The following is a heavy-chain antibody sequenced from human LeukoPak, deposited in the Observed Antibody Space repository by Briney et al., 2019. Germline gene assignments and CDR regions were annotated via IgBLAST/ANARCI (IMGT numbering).Heavy chain of an antibody. Sequence: GESLKISCKGSGYSFTNYWTGWVPQMPGKGLEWMGIIYPGDSDTRYSPSFQGQVTISADKSISTAYLQWSSPKASDTAMYYCARLKGIAAAGGGWFDPWGQGTLITVSS. CDR1: GYSFTNYW. V-gene: IGHV5-51*01. J-gene: IGHJ5*02. CDR2: IYPGDSDT. D-gene: IGHD6-13*01. CDR3: ARLKGIAAAGGGWFDP.